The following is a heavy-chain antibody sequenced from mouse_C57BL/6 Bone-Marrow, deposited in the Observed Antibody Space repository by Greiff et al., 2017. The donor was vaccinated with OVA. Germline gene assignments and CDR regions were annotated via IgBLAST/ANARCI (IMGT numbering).Heavy chain of an antibody. Sequence: QVQLQQPGAELVKPGASVKVSCKASGYTFTSYWMHWVKQRPGQGLEWIGRIHPSDSDTNYNQKFKGKATLTVDKSSSTAYMQLSSLTSGDSAVYYCAIGDFYYYGSSCDYWGQGTTLTVSS. J-gene: IGHJ2*01. D-gene: IGHD1-1*01. V-gene: IGHV1-74*01. CDR2: IHPSDSDT. CDR3: AIGDFYYYGSSCDY. CDR1: GYTFTSYW.